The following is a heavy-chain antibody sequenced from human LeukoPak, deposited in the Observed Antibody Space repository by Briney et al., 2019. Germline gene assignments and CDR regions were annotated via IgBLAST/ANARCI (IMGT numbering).Heavy chain of an antibody. CDR1: GLSFNSCG. D-gene: IGHD3-10*01. Sequence: GRSLRLSFASSGLSFNSCGMHWVRQAPGTGLEWVAVISSDGSNKYYADSVKGRFTISRDNSKNTLSLQMNSLRNEDTAVFYCAKGSGGSGSFYNHFDCWGQGTLVTVSS. CDR2: ISSDGSNK. CDR3: AKGSGGSGSFYNHFDC. V-gene: IGHV3-30*18. J-gene: IGHJ4*02.